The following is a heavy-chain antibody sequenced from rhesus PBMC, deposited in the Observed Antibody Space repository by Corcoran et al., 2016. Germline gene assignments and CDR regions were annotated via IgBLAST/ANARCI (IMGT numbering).Heavy chain of an antibody. CDR1: GYSISSGHAY. CDR3: ARDYSGLHY. CDR2: ITNTGTI. D-gene: IGHD5-24*01. V-gene: IGHV4-122*02. Sequence: QVQLQESGPGLVKPSETLSLTCDVSGYSISSGHAYWTWIRQPTGKGLEWIGYITNTGTITYNPSLQSRVTISRDTSKNQFSLRVTSVTVADTAVYYCARDYSGLHYWGQGVLVTVSS. J-gene: IGHJ4*01.